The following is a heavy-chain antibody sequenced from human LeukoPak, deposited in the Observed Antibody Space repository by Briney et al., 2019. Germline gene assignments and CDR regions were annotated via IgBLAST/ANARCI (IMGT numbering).Heavy chain of an antibody. CDR2: IYHSGST. CDR3: AGSDYYYYMDV. CDR1: GGSISTSSYY. D-gene: IGHD3-10*01. Sequence: SETLSLTCTVSGGSISTSSYYWGWIRQPPGKGLEWIGSIYHSGSTYYNPSLKSRVTISVDTSKNQFSLKLSSVTAADTAVFYCAGSDYYYYMDVWGKGTTVTVSS. J-gene: IGHJ6*03. V-gene: IGHV4-39*01.